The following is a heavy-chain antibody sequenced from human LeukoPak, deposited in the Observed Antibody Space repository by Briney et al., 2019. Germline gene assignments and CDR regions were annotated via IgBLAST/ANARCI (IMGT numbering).Heavy chain of an antibody. V-gene: IGHV3-30*04. CDR2: ISYDGSNK. Sequence: GGSLRLSCAASGFTFSSYAMHWVRQAPGKELEWVAVISYDGSNKYYADSVKGRFTISRDNSKNTLYLQMNSLRAEDTAVYYCARSGSSGWSPWGDAFDIWGQGTMVTVSS. CDR1: GFTFSSYA. D-gene: IGHD6-19*01. CDR3: ARSGSSGWSPWGDAFDI. J-gene: IGHJ3*02.